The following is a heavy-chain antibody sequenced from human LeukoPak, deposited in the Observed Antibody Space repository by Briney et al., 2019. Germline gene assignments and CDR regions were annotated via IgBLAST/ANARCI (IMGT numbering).Heavy chain of an antibody. Sequence: SETLSLTCTVSGGSISSGDYYWSWIRQPPGKGLEWIGYIYYSGSTYYNPSLKSRVTISVDTSKNQFSLKLSSVTAADTAVYYCATVVPAAMRGIDYWGQGTLVTVSS. V-gene: IGHV4-30-4*01. CDR3: ATVVPAAMRGIDY. CDR2: IYYSGST. D-gene: IGHD2-2*01. J-gene: IGHJ4*02. CDR1: GGSISSGDYY.